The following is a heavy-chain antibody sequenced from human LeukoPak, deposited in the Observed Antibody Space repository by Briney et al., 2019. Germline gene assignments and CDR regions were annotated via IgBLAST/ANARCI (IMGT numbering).Heavy chain of an antibody. J-gene: IGHJ3*02. CDR3: XXXPXXXXXSXXXXI. CDR1: XXSIXXGNYY. V-gene: IGHV4-39*03. Sequence: XTXSXXSIXXGNYYWGWIRQPPGTRLEWIGSIYSIGSTYYNPSLKSRVTVSVDTSKNQFSLKLSSVTAADTGVYLXXXXPXXXXXSXXXXIWGQXXXXTVSS. CDR2: IYSIGST.